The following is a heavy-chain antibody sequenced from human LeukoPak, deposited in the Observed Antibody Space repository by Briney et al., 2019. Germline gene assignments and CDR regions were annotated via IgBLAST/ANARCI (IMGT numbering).Heavy chain of an antibody. D-gene: IGHD6-19*01. Sequence: ASVKVSCKASGYTFTSYYMHWVRQAPGQGLEWMGIINPSGGSTSYAQKFQGRVTMTRDMSTSTVYMELSSLRSEDTAVYYCATIPGHYSSGWYHSPVDYWGQGTLVTVSS. CDR2: INPSGGST. CDR3: ATIPGHYSSGWYHSPVDY. J-gene: IGHJ4*02. V-gene: IGHV1-46*01. CDR1: GYTFTSYY.